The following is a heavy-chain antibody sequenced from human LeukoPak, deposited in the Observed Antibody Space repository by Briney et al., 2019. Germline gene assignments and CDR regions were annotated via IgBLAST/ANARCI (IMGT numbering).Heavy chain of an antibody. D-gene: IGHD4-17*01. J-gene: IGHJ4*02. CDR2: IIPIFGTA. V-gene: IGHV1-69*05. CDR1: GGTFSSYA. Sequence: SVKVSCKASGGTFSSYAISWVRQAPGQGLEWMGRIIPIFGTANYAQKFQGRVTITTDESTSTAYMALSSLRSEDTAVYYCARDPPATVTTGAYYFDYWGQGTLVTVSS. CDR3: ARDPPATVTTGAYYFDY.